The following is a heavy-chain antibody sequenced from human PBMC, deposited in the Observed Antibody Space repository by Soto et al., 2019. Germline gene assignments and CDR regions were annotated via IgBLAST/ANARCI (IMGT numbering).Heavy chain of an antibody. V-gene: IGHV4-31*03. D-gene: IGHD3-16*01. J-gene: IGHJ4*02. CDR2: ISYIGST. CDR1: GGSISSGGYY. CDR3: ARDGGVRAFDY. Sequence: VQLQESGPGLVKPSQTLSLTCTVSGGSISSGGYYWSWIRQPPGKGLEWIGYISYIGSTNYNPSLKSRVTISVDTSKNQFSLKLSSVTAADTAVYYCARDGGVRAFDYWGQGTLVTVSS.